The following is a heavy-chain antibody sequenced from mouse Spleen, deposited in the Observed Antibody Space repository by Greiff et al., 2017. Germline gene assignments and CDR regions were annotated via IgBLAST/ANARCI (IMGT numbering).Heavy chain of an antibody. Sequence: QVQLQQPGAELVMPGASVKLSCKASGYTFTSYWMHWVKQRPGQGLEWIGEIDPSDSYTNYNQKFKGKATLTVDKSSSTAYMQLSSLTSEDSAVYYCARWGHYYGAYWGQGTLVTVSA. V-gene: IGHV1-69*01. CDR3: ARWGHYYGAY. J-gene: IGHJ3*01. D-gene: IGHD1-2*01. CDR2: IDPSDSYT. CDR1: GYTFTSYW.